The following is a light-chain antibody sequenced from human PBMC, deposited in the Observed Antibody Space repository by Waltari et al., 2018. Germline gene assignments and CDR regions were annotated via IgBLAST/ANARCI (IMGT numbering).Light chain of an antibody. V-gene: IGKV4-1*01. CDR2: WAS. J-gene: IGKJ2*01. CDR3: QQYYSPPNT. CDR1: QSVLYSSNNKNY. Sequence: DIVMTQSPDSLAVSLGERATINCKSSQSVLYSSNNKNYLAWSQQKPGQPPKLLIYWASTRESGVPDRFSGSGSGTDFTLTISSLQAEDVAVYYCQQYYSPPNTFGQGTKLEIK.